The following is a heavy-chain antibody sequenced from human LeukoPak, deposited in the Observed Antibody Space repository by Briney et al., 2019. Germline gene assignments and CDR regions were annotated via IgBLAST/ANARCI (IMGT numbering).Heavy chain of an antibody. V-gene: IGHV4-59*11. CDR3: ARDDYGGSFDY. CDR1: GGSISSHY. CDR2: IYYSGST. Sequence: SGTLSLTCTVSGGSISSHYWSWIRQPPGKGLEWIGYIYYSGSTNYNPSLKSRVTISVDTSKNQFSLKLSSVTAADTAVYYCARDDYGGSFDYWGQGTLVTVSS. D-gene: IGHD4-23*01. J-gene: IGHJ4*02.